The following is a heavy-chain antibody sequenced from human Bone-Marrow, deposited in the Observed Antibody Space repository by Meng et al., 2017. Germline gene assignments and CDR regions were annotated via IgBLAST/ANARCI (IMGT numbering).Heavy chain of an antibody. J-gene: IGHJ5*02. CDR2: INHSGST. D-gene: IGHD2-15*01. CDR1: GGSFSGYY. V-gene: IGHV4-34*01. Sequence: QVQPQQWGGVLLKPSETLSLPCAVYGGSFSGYYWSWIRQPPGKGLEWIGEINHSGSTNYNPSLKSRVTISVDTSKNQFSLKLSSVTAADTAVYYCASGYCSGGSCQVGWFDPWGQGTLVTVSS. CDR3: ASGYCSGGSCQVGWFDP.